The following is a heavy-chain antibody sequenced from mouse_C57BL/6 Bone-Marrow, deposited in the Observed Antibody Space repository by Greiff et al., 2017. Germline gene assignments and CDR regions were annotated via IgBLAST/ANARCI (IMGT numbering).Heavy chain of an antibody. V-gene: IGHV1-50*01. D-gene: IGHD4-1*01. CDR3: AREGLGREY. J-gene: IGHJ3*01. CDR2: IDPSDSYT. Sequence: QVQLQQPGAELVKPGASVKLSCKASGYTFTSYWMQWVKQRPGQGLEWIGEIDPSDSYTNYNQKFKGKATLTVDTSSSTAYMQLSSLTSEDSAVYYGAREGLGREYWGQGTLVTVSA. CDR1: GYTFTSYW.